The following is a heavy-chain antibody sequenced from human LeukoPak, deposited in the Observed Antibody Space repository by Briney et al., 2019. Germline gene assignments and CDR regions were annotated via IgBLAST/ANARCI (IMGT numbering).Heavy chain of an antibody. D-gene: IGHD3-10*01. CDR3: ARGILGFGELSPLNY. CDR1: GGSISSYY. Sequence: PSETLSLTCTVSGGSISSYYWSWIRQPPGKGLEWIGYIYYSGSTNYNPSLKSRVSISIDTSKSQFSLKVSSVTAADTAVYYCARGILGFGELSPLNYWGQGTLVTVSS. J-gene: IGHJ4*02. V-gene: IGHV4-59*01. CDR2: IYYSGST.